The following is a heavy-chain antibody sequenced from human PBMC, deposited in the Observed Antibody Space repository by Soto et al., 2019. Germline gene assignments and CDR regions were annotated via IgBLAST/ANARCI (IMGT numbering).Heavy chain of an antibody. J-gene: IGHJ6*02. V-gene: IGHV3-30*18. CDR3: VKGPRMAAANRYYGMDI. D-gene: IGHD2-15*01. CDR1: GFSFRPDG. Sequence: QVHLVESGGGVVQPGRSLRLSCAVCGFSFRPDGFHWARQAPGKGLEWVALVSYDGRNNFYADSVKGRFTISRDNSKNTVYLQMNSLRAEDTAVYYCVKGPRMAAANRYYGMDIWGHGTTVTLS. CDR2: VSYDGRNN.